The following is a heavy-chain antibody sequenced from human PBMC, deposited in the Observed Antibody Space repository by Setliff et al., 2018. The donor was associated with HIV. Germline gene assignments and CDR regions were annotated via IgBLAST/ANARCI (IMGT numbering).Heavy chain of an antibody. CDR1: GGTFSSYG. CDR3: ARDRDGYNFFDY. CDR2: STPILDTT. D-gene: IGHD5-12*01. Sequence: SVKVSCKASGGTFSSYGITWVRQAPGQGLEWMGGSTPILDTTNYAQKFQGRVTMTRDTSTSTVYMELSSLRSEDTAVYYCARDRDGYNFFDYWGQGTLVTVSS. J-gene: IGHJ4*02. V-gene: IGHV1-69*05.